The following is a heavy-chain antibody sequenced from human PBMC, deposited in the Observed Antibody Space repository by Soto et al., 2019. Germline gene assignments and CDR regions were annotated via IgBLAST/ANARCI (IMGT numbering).Heavy chain of an antibody. Sequence: SETLSLTCAVSGGSISSGGYSWSWIWQAPGTGLEWIGYIYHSGSTYYNPSLKSRVTVPVDRSKNQFSLKLSSVTAADTAVYYCAGGCSSTSCYTSSEYYHGMDVWAQGTTVTASS. V-gene: IGHV4-30-2*01. CDR1: GGSISSGGYS. D-gene: IGHD2-2*02. CDR2: IYHSGST. CDR3: AGGCSSTSCYTSSEYYHGMDV. J-gene: IGHJ6*02.